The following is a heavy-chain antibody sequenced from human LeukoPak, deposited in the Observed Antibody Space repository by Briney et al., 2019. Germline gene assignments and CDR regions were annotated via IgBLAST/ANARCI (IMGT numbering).Heavy chain of an antibody. CDR3: AKPGGASSIAY. V-gene: IGHV3-30*02. Sequence: GGSLRLSCAASGFSFSSYGMHWVRQAPGKGLEWVAFIRNDGSNKYYADPVKGRFTISRDNTKNTLYLQMNSLRAEDTAVYYCAKPGGASSIAYWGQGTLVTVSS. CDR1: GFSFSSYG. J-gene: IGHJ4*02. D-gene: IGHD6-6*01. CDR2: IRNDGSNK.